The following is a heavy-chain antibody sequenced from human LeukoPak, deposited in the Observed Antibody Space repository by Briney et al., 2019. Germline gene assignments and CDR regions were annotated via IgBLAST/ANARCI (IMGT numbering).Heavy chain of an antibody. V-gene: IGHV1-2*02. CDR1: GYTFTGYY. CDR2: INPNSGGT. CDR3: ARAGGRSWFDP. Sequence: ASVKVSCEASGYTFTGYYMHWVRQAPGQGLEWMGSINPNSGGTNYAQKFQGRVTMTTDTSMSTAYMELSRLTSDDTAVYYCARAGGRSWFDPWGQGTLVTVSS. J-gene: IGHJ5*02.